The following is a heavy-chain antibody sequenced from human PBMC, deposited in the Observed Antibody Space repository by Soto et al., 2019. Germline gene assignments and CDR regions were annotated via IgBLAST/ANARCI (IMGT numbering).Heavy chain of an antibody. CDR3: ARAGGQQLINYYYYYRAV. V-gene: IGHV1-18*01. Sequence: ASVKVSCKASGYTFTSYGISWVRQAPGQGLEWMGWISAYNGNTNYAQKLQGRVTMTTDTSTSTAYMELRSLRSDDTAVYYCARAGGQQLINYYYYYRAVGGKGPPVTVSS. D-gene: IGHD6-13*01. CDR1: GYTFTSYG. CDR2: ISAYNGNT. J-gene: IGHJ6*03.